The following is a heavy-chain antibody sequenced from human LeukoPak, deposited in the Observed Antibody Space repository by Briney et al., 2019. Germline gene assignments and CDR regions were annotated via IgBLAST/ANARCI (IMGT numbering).Heavy chain of an antibody. CDR2: ISGSGGST. D-gene: IGHD2-2*01. J-gene: IGHJ4*02. CDR1: GFTFSSYA. CDR3: AAYCSKTSWLDY. V-gene: IGHV3-23*01. Sequence: GGSLRLSCAASGFTFSSYAMSWVRRAPGKGLEWVSAISGSGGSTYYADSVKGRFTISRDNSKNTLYLQMNSLRAEDTAVYYCAAYCSKTSWLDYWGQGTLVTVSS.